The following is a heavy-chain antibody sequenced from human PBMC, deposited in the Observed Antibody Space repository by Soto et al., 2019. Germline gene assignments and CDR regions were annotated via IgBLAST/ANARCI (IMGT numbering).Heavy chain of an antibody. CDR3: TTKYYYDSSGYYYVANY. V-gene: IGHV3-15*07. Sequence: PGGSLRLCCAASGFTFSNAWMNWVRQAPGKGLEWVGRIKSKTDGGTTDYAAPVKGRFTISRDDSKNTLYLQMNSLKTEDTAVYYCTTKYYYDSSGYYYVANYWGQGTLVTVSS. D-gene: IGHD3-22*01. J-gene: IGHJ4*02. CDR2: IKSKTDGGTT. CDR1: GFTFSNAW.